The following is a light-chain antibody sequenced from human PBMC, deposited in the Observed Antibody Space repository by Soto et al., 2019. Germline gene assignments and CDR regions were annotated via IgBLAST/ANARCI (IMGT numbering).Light chain of an antibody. CDR1: QSVSNN. CDR3: QQYNNWPLT. CDR2: GAS. V-gene: IGKV3-15*01. J-gene: IGKJ4*01. Sequence: IVLTQSPATLSVSPGERATLSGRASQSVSNNLAWYQKKPGQAPRLLIYGASTRATGIPARFSASGSGTEFTLTISSLQSEDFAIYYCQQYNNWPLTFGGGTKVEIK.